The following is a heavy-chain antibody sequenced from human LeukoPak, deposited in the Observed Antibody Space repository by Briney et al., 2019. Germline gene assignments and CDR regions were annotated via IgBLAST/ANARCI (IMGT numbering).Heavy chain of an antibody. D-gene: IGHD3-10*01. CDR3: ARDPVSIGSRMNSDY. CDR1: GFAFSSYA. V-gene: IGHV3-30-3*01. CDR2: ISNDGNNK. J-gene: IGHJ4*02. Sequence: PGRSLRLSCAASGFAFSSYAMHWVRQAPGKGLEWVALISNDGNNKYHADSVKGRFTISRDNSKKSLYLQMNSLRPEDTALYYCARDPVSIGSRMNSDYWGQGTLVTVSS.